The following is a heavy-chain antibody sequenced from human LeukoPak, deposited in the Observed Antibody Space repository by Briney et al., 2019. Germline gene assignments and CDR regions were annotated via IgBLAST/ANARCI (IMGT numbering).Heavy chain of an antibody. CDR1: GGSISGHY. D-gene: IGHD3-16*01. J-gene: IGHJ6*02. V-gene: IGHV4-59*11. CDR2: IHYSGRP. CDR3: ARFGVDYDMDV. Sequence: PSETLSLTCTVSGGSISGHYWTWIRQPPGRGLEWIGQIHYSGRPDYNPSLKSRVTISVDTSKNQLSLKVTSVTGADTAVYYCARFGVDYDMDVWGQGTTVTVSS.